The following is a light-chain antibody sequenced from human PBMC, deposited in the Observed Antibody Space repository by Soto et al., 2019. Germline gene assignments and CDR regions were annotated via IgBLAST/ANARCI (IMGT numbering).Light chain of an antibody. CDR1: SSNIGSNH. CDR2: RSD. V-gene: IGLV1-47*01. CDR3: SARDDSLSGVV. J-gene: IGLJ2*01. Sequence: QSVLTQPPSASGTPGQRVTISCSGSSSNIGSNHVYWYQQFPGMAPKLLMYRSDQRPTGVPDRFSGSQSGTSASLAISGLRSDDQADYDCSARDDSLSGVVFGGGTQLTVL.